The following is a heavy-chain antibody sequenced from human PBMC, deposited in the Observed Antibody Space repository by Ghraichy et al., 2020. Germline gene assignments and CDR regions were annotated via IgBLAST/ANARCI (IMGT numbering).Heavy chain of an antibody. CDR3: AKAPPYYYDSSGSED. D-gene: IGHD3-22*01. CDR1: GFTFSSYA. J-gene: IGHJ4*02. CDR2: ISGSGGST. Sequence: GESLNISCAASGFTFSSYAMSWVRQAPGKGLEWVSAISGSGGSTYYADSVKGRFTISRDNSKNTLYLQMNSLRAEDTAVYYCAKAPPYYYDSSGSEDWGQGTLVTVSS. V-gene: IGHV3-23*01.